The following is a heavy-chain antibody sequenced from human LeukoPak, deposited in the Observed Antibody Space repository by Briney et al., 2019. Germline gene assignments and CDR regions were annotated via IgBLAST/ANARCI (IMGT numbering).Heavy chain of an antibody. D-gene: IGHD3-10*01. J-gene: IGHJ6*02. CDR1: GFTFSSYG. CDR2: IISDGSSA. V-gene: IGHV3-74*01. Sequence: GGSLRLSCAASGFTFSSYGMHWVRQAPGKGLVWVSRIISDGSSATHADPVKGRFTVSRDNAKNMLYLQMNSLRAEDTAVYYCTRDRRYGGMDVWGQGTTVTFSS. CDR3: TRDRRYGGMDV.